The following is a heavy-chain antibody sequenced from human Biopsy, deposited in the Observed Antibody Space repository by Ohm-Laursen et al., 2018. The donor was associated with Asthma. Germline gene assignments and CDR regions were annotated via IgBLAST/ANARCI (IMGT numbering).Heavy chain of an antibody. V-gene: IGHV3-23*01. J-gene: IGHJ5*02. D-gene: IGHD3-22*01. Sequence: SLSLSCAASGFAFNNSSMTWVRQAPGKGLEWVSSISASGVRTFYADSVKGRFTVSRDSSRNTLYLQLSTLRVEDTAVYFCAKITTDRQKANNWFDPWGQGTLVTVSS. CDR1: GFAFNNSS. CDR3: AKITTDRQKANNWFDP. CDR2: ISASGVRT.